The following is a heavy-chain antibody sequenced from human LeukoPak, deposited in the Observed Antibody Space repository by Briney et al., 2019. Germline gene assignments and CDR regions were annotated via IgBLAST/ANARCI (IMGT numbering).Heavy chain of an antibody. D-gene: IGHD3-3*01. CDR1: GYTFTGYY. J-gene: IGHJ4*02. CDR2: INPNSGGT. CDR3: ARDPTYYDFWSAYSKATMDDY. V-gene: IGHV1-2*02. Sequence: ASVKVSCKASGYTFTGYYMHWVRQAPGQGLEWMGWINPNSGGTNYAQKFQGRVTMTRDTSISTAYMELSRLRSDDTAVYYCARDPTYYDFWSAYSKATMDDYWGQGTLVSVSS.